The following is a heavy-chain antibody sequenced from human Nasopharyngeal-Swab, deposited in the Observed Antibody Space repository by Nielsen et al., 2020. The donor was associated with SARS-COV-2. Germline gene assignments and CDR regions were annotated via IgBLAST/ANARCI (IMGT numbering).Heavy chain of an antibody. V-gene: IGHV1-2*04. CDR3: ARDLGHGDSYDFDY. CDR1: GYTFTGYY. J-gene: IGHJ4*02. CDR2: INPNSGGT. Sequence: ASVKVSCKASGYTFTGYYMHWVRQAPGQGLEWMGWINPNSGGTNYAQKFQGWVTMTRDTSISTAYMELSRLRSDDTAVYYCARDLGHGDSYDFDYWGQGTLVTVSS. D-gene: IGHD4-17*01.